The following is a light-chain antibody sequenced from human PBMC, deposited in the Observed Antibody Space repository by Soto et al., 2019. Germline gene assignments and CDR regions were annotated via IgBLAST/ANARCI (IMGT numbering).Light chain of an antibody. Sequence: QLVLTQPPSASGTPGQRFTISCSGSSSNIGSNYVYWYQQLPVTAPKLLIYRNNQRPSGVPDRFSGSQSGTSASLAISGLRSEDEADYYCAAWDDSLSGVVFGGGTKLTVL. CDR1: SSNIGSNY. CDR3: AAWDDSLSGVV. V-gene: IGLV1-47*01. CDR2: RNN. J-gene: IGLJ2*01.